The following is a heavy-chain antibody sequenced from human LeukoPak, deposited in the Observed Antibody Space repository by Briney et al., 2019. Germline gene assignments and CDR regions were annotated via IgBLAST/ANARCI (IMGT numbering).Heavy chain of an antibody. CDR1: GGSISRSNW. D-gene: IGHD6-13*01. Sequence: SETLSLTCAVSGGSISRSNWWSWVRQSPGKGLEWIGEIYDNGSTNYNPSLKSRVTISVDKSKNQFSLKLSSVTAADTAVYYCASPRAERSTWYAVDYWGQGTLVTVSA. J-gene: IGHJ4*02. CDR2: IYDNGST. CDR3: ASPRAERSTWYAVDY. V-gene: IGHV4-4*02.